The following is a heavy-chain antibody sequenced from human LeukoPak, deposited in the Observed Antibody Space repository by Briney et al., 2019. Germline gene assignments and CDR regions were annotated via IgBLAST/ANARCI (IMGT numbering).Heavy chain of an antibody. V-gene: IGHV4-4*07. CDR1: GGSISSYY. CDR2: IYTSGST. CDR3: ARDPGTVTNRFDY. J-gene: IGHJ4*02. D-gene: IGHD4-17*01. Sequence: SETLSLTCTVSGGSISSYYWSWIRQPGWKGVEWIGRIYTSGSTNYNPSLKSRVTMSVDTSKNQFSLKLSSVTAADTAVYYCARDPGTVTNRFDYWGQGTLVTVSS.